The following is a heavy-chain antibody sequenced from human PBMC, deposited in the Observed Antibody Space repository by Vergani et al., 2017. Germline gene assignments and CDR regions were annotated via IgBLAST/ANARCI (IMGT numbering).Heavy chain of an antibody. CDR1: GFTFSSYE. D-gene: IGHD5-18*01. Sequence: EVQLVESGGGLVQPGGSLRLSCAASGFTFSSYEMNWVRQAPGKGLEWVSYISSSGSTIYYADSVKGRFTISRDNAKNSLYLQMNSLRAEDTAVYYCAKGGYSYGYRFDYWGQGTLVTVSS. V-gene: IGHV3-48*03. CDR3: AKGGYSYGYRFDY. J-gene: IGHJ4*02. CDR2: ISSSGSTI.